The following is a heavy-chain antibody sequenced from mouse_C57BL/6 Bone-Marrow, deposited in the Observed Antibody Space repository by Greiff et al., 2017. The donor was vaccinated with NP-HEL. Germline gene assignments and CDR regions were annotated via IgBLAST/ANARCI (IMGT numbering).Heavy chain of an antibody. J-gene: IGHJ1*03. Sequence: EVMLVESGGGLVKPGGSLKLSCAASGFTFSSYAMSWVRQTPEKRLEWVATISDGGSYTYYPDNVKGRFTISRDNAKNNLYLQMSHLKSEDTAMYYCARASTVASGYFDVWGTGTTVTVSS. V-gene: IGHV5-4*03. CDR3: ARASTVASGYFDV. CDR1: GFTFSSYA. CDR2: ISDGGSYT. D-gene: IGHD1-1*01.